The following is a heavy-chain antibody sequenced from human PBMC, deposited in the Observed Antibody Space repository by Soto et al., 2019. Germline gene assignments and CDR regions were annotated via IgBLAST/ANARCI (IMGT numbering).Heavy chain of an antibody. CDR3: ARDRCSGGSCYSVSLLTVVSALPNYYYYYYMDV. J-gene: IGHJ6*03. CDR1: GFTFSSYG. CDR2: IWYDGSNK. Sequence: QVQLVESGGGVVQPGRSLRLSCAASGFTFSSYGMHWVRQAPGKGLEWVAVIWYDGSNKYYADSVKGRFTISRDNSKNTLYLQMNSLRAEDTAVYYCARDRCSGGSCYSVSLLTVVSALPNYYYYYYMDVWGKGTTVTVSS. V-gene: IGHV3-33*01. D-gene: IGHD2-15*01.